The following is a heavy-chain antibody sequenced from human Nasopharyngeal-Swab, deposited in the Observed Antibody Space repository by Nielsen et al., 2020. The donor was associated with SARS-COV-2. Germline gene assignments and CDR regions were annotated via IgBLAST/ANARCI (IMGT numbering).Heavy chain of an antibody. V-gene: IGHV3-23*01. CDR2: ISGSGGST. Sequence: GESLKISCAASGFTFSSYAMGWVRQAPGKGLEWVSAISGSGGSTYYADSVKGRFTISRDNSKNTLYLQMNSLRAEDTAVYYCAADYDILTGYYVTTWGQGTLVTVSS. D-gene: IGHD3-9*01. J-gene: IGHJ5*02. CDR3: AADYDILTGYYVTT. CDR1: GFTFSSYA.